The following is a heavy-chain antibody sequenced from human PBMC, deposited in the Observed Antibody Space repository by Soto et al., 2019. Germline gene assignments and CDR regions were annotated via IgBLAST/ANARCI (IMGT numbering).Heavy chain of an antibody. CDR1: GFTFSNYW. V-gene: IGHV3-21*01. CDR2: ISSSSSYI. D-gene: IGHD3-10*01. J-gene: IGHJ4*02. Sequence: SLRLSCAASGFTFSNYWMHWVRQAPGKGLEWVSSISSSSSYIYYADSVKGRFTISRDNAKNSLYLQMNSLRAEDTAVYYCARDLNSAKPLDYWGQGTLVTVSS. CDR3: ARDLNSAKPLDY.